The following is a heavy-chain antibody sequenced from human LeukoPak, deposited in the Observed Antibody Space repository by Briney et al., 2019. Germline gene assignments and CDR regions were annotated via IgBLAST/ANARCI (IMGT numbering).Heavy chain of an antibody. CDR3: ARGRQRWLQSSFDY. CDR2: IYHSGST. CDR1: GYSISSGYY. Sequence: PSETLSLTCTVSGYSISSGYYWGWIRQPPGKGLEWIGSIYHSGSTYYNPSLKSRVTISVDTSKNQFSLKLSSVTAADTAVYYCARGRQRWLQSSFDYWGQGTLVTVSS. D-gene: IGHD5-24*01. J-gene: IGHJ4*02. V-gene: IGHV4-38-2*02.